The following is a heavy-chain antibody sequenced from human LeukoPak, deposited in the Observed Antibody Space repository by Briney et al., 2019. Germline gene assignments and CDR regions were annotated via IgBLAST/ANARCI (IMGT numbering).Heavy chain of an antibody. CDR3: ARSSRPNYYGSGSYYNPSPWFDP. J-gene: IGHJ5*02. Sequence: GSLRLSCAASGFTFSSYEMNWVRQAPGKGLEWIGSIYHSGSTYYNPSLKSRVTISVDTSKNQFSLKLSSVTAADTAVYYCARSSRPNYYGSGSYYNPSPWFDPWGQGTLVTVSS. V-gene: IGHV4-38-2*01. D-gene: IGHD3-10*01. CDR1: GFTFSSYE. CDR2: IYHSGST.